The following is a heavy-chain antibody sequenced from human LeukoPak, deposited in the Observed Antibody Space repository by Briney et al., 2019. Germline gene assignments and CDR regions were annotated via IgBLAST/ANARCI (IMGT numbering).Heavy chain of an antibody. Sequence: TLSLTCTVSGGSISSGGYYWSWIRQHPGKGLEWIGYIYYSGSTYYNPSLKSRVTISVDTSKNQFSLKLSSVTAADTAVYYCARVAHSGSLDYWGQGTLVTVSS. D-gene: IGHD1-26*01. CDR3: ARVAHSGSLDY. CDR2: IYYSGST. V-gene: IGHV4-31*03. J-gene: IGHJ4*02. CDR1: GGSISSGGYY.